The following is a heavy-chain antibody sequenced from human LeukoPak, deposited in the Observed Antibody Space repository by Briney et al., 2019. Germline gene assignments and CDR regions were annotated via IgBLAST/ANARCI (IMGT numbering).Heavy chain of an antibody. CDR3: ARVGATKAAGY. Sequence: SETLSLTCTVSGYSISSGYYWGWIRQPPGKGLEWIGSIYHSGNTYYNPSLKSRVTISVDTSKNQFSLKLSSVTAADTAVYYCARVGATKAAGYWGQGTLVTVSS. CDR2: IYHSGNT. CDR1: GYSISSGYY. V-gene: IGHV4-38-2*02. D-gene: IGHD1-26*01. J-gene: IGHJ4*02.